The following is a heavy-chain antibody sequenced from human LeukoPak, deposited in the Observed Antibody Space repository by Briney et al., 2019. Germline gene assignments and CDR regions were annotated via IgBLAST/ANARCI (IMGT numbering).Heavy chain of an antibody. J-gene: IGHJ5*02. V-gene: IGHV1-18*01. CDR3: ARDYDRSGYYSNWFDP. CDR1: GYTFTSYG. Sequence: ASVKVSCKASGYTFTSYGISWVRQAPGQGLEWMGWISAYNGNTNYEQKLQGRVTMTTDTSTSTAYMELRSLRSDATAVYYCARDYDRSGYYSNWFDPWGQGTLVTVSS. CDR2: ISAYNGNT. D-gene: IGHD3-22*01.